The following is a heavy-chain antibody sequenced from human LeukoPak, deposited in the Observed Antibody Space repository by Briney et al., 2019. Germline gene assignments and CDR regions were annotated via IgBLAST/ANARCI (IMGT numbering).Heavy chain of an antibody. V-gene: IGHV1-24*01. CDR3: ATNIIPRRWELLRY. CDR2: FDPEDGET. D-gene: IGHD1-26*01. J-gene: IGHJ4*02. Sequence: ASVNVSCKVSGYTLTELSMHWVRQAPGKGREWMGGFDPEDGETIYAQKFQGRVTMTEDTSTDTAYMELSSLRSEDTAVYYCATNIIPRRWELLRYWGQGTLVTVSS. CDR1: GYTLTELS.